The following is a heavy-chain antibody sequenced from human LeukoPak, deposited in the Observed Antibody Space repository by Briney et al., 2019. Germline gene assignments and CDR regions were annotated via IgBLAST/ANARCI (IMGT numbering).Heavy chain of an antibody. Sequence: SETLSLTCAVYGGSFSGYYWSWIRQPPGKGLEWIGEINHSGSTNYNPSLKSRVTISVDTSKNQFSLKLSSVTAADTAVYYCARGLYYYGSGSYYEVYYYYGMDVWGQGTTVTVSS. V-gene: IGHV4-34*01. D-gene: IGHD3-10*01. CDR2: INHSGST. CDR1: GGSFSGYY. J-gene: IGHJ6*02. CDR3: ARGLYYYGSGSYYEVYYYYGMDV.